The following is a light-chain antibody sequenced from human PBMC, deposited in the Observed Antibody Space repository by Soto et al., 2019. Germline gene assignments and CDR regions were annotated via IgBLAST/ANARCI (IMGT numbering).Light chain of an antibody. CDR3: QQSHTTPYP. Sequence: DIQMTQSPSSLSASEGGRVTITFRASQNINNYLNWYQQKPGQAPKLLIYAASSLQSGVPSRFTGSGSGTDFTLSISDLQPGDFATYSCQQSHTTPYPFGQGTKLEIQ. V-gene: IGKV1-39*01. J-gene: IGKJ2*01. CDR2: AAS. CDR1: QNINNY.